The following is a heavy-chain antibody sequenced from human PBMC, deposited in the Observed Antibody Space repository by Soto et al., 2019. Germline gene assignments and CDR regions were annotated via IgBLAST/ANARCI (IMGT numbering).Heavy chain of an antibody. CDR2: ISSSSSTI. D-gene: IGHD1-26*01. Sequence: GGSHRLSSAASGFTFSSYSMNWVRQAPGKGLEWVSYISSSSSTIYYADSVKGRFTISRDDAKNSLYLQMNSLRDEDTAVYYCARSHSGSVSWFDPWGQGTLVTVSS. V-gene: IGHV3-48*02. CDR1: GFTFSSYS. CDR3: ARSHSGSVSWFDP. J-gene: IGHJ5*02.